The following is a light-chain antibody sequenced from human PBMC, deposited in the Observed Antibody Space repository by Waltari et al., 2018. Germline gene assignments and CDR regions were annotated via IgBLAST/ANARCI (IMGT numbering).Light chain of an antibody. CDR2: GAS. J-gene: IGKJ2*01. CDR3: QHYHQWPPYT. CDR1: QTISYH. V-gene: IGKV3-15*01. Sequence: EIVLTQPPSTLSVSPGERAILSCRASQTISYHLAWYQQRPGPPPRLLIYGASARAAAIPVRFSGSGSGTEFTLTISGLQSEDFAVYYCQHYHQWPPYTFGQGTKVE.